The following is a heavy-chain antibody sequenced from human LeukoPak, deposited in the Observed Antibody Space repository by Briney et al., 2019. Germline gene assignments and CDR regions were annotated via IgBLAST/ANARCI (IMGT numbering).Heavy chain of an antibody. CDR1: GYTFTGYY. Sequence: ASVKVSCKASGYTFTGYYMHWVRQAPGQGLEWMGWINPSSGGTNYAQKFQGRVTMTRDTSISTAYMELSRLRSDDTAVYYCARDRSDLPLDYWGQGTLVTVSS. CDR2: INPSSGGT. V-gene: IGHV1-2*02. J-gene: IGHJ4*02. D-gene: IGHD2-15*01. CDR3: ARDRSDLPLDY.